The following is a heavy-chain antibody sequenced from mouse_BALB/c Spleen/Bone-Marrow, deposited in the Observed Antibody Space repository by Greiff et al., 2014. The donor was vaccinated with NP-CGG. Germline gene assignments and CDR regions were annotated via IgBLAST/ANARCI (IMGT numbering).Heavy chain of an antibody. CDR3: ARDGNHRYAMDY. CDR1: GFTFTSYW. D-gene: IGHD2-1*01. V-gene: IGHV1S81*02. Sequence: VQLQESGAELVKPGASVKLSCMASGFTFTSYWIHWVKQRPGQGPEWIGEINPSNGRTNYNEKFKSKATLTDDKSSSTAYMQLSSLTSEDSAVYYCARDGNHRYAMDYWGQGTSLTVSS. CDR2: INPSNGRT. J-gene: IGHJ4*01.